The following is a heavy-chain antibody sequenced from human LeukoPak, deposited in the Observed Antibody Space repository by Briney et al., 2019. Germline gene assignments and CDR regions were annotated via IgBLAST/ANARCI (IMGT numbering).Heavy chain of an antibody. V-gene: IGHV4-31*03. CDR3: ARGVYSSGWYGTGAFDI. CDR2: IYYSGST. J-gene: IGHJ3*02. CDR1: GGSISSGGYY. Sequence: PSETLSLTCTVSGGSISSGGYYWSWIRLHPGKGLEWIGYIYYSGSTYYNPSLKSRVTISVDTSKNQFSLKLSSVTAADTAVYYCARGVYSSGWYGTGAFDIWGQGTMVTVSS. D-gene: IGHD6-19*01.